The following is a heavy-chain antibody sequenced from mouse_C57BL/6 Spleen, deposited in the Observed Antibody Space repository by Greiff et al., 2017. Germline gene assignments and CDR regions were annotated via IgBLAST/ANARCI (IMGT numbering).Heavy chain of an antibody. CDR3: AKREYDDYDGGFAY. V-gene: IGHV5-6*01. J-gene: IGHJ3*01. Sequence: DVQLVESGGDLVKPGGSLTLSCAVSGFTFSSYGLSWVRQPPDKRLEGVATISSGGSYTYYPDSVKGRFTISRDNAKNTLYLQMSSLKSENTAMYYCAKREYDDYDGGFAYWGQGTLVTVSA. CDR2: ISSGGSYT. D-gene: IGHD2-4*01. CDR1: GFTFSSYG.